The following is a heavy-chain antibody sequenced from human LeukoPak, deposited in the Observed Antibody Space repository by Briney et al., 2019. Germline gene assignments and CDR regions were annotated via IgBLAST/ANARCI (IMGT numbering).Heavy chain of an antibody. CDR3: ARDIYGSSWYGLFDY. J-gene: IGHJ4*02. CDR2: VYTTGST. D-gene: IGHD6-13*01. V-gene: IGHV4-61*02. Sequence: SQTLSLTCTVSGDSISSGIYYWSWIRQPAGKGLEWIGSVYTTGSTTYNPSLKSRVTMSVDTSKNQFSLKLTSVTAADTAVYYCARDIYGSSWYGLFDYWGQGILVTVS. CDR1: GDSISSGIYY.